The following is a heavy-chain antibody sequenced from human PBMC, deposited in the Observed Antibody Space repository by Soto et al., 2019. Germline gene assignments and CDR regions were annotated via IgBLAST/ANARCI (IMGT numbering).Heavy chain of an antibody. J-gene: IGHJ4*02. V-gene: IGHV3-30*18. CDR1: GFTFSSYG. D-gene: IGHD6-13*01. CDR2: ISHDGSDK. Sequence: QVQLVESGGGVVQPGRSLRLSCEASGFTFSSYGMHWVRQAPGKGLEWVAVISHDGSDKHYADSVKGRFTMSRDNSKNTLYLQMNSLRAEDTAVYYCAKDQSSSWALDYWGQGTLVTVSS. CDR3: AKDQSSSWALDY.